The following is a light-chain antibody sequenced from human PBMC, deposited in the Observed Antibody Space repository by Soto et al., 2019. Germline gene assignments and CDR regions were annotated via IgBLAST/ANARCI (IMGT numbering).Light chain of an antibody. CDR2: EVN. CDR1: SSDVGAYNY. V-gene: IGLV2-8*01. Sequence: QSALTQPASVSGSPGQSVTISCTGSSSDVGAYNYVSWYQQHPGKAPKLLIYEVNKRPSGVPGRFSGSKSDNTASLTVSGLQGDDEADYYCSSYAGRNNFVVFGGGTQLTVL. J-gene: IGLJ2*01. CDR3: SSYAGRNNFVV.